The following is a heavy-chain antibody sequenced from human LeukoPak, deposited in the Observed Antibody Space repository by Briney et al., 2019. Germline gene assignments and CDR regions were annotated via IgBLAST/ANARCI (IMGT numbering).Heavy chain of an antibody. CDR3: ARGPVDIVSTVTGIDY. J-gene: IGHJ4*02. Sequence: PSETLSLTCVVSGGSFSDYYWSWIRQPPGKGLEWIGEINHSGTTNYTPSLKSRVSISVDTSRNQFSLRLTSVTAADTAVYYCARGPVDIVSTVTGIDYWGQGALVTVSS. V-gene: IGHV4-34*01. CDR1: GGSFSDYY. D-gene: IGHD5/OR15-5a*01. CDR2: INHSGTT.